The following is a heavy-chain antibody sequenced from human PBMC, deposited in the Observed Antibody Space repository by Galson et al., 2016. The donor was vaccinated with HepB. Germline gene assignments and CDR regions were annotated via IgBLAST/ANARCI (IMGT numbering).Heavy chain of an antibody. CDR2: GNPRTGST. V-gene: IGHV1-46*01. D-gene: IGHD3-10*01. Sequence: SVKVSCKASGYTFINYYMHWVRQAPGQGLEWMGIGNPRTGSTSYAQKFQDRVTVTRDTSTSTVYMELSSLRSEDTAVYYCARDRGSKSLKGYGMDVWGQGTTVTV. CDR3: ARDRGSKSLKGYGMDV. J-gene: IGHJ6*02. CDR1: GYTFINYY.